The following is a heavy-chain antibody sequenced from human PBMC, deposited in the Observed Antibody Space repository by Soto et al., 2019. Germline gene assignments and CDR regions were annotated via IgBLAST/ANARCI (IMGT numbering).Heavy chain of an antibody. D-gene: IGHD3-9*01. J-gene: IGHJ4*02. CDR1: GDSINSDKYY. Sequence: SETLSLTCSFSGDSINSDKYYLGWIRQPPGKGLEWIGSIYFRGNTYYNPSLQTRVTISLDKSKSQFSLKLNSVTAADSAVYFCARLEGLATISYYFDFWGRGALVTVPQ. CDR3: ARLEGLATISYYFDF. CDR2: IYFRGNT. V-gene: IGHV4-39*01.